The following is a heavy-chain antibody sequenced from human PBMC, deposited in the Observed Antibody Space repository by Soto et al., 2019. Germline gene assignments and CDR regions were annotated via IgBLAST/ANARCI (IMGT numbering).Heavy chain of an antibody. CDR1: GYSFTSYW. V-gene: IGHV5-51*01. J-gene: IGHJ6*02. CDR3: ARNKDYYHYGMDV. CDR2: IYPGDSDT. Sequence: GESLKISCKGSGYSFTSYWIGWVRQMPGKGLEWMGIIYPGDSDTRYSPSFQGQVTISADKSISTAYLQWSSLKASGTAMYYCARNKDYYHYGMDVWGQGTTVTVSS.